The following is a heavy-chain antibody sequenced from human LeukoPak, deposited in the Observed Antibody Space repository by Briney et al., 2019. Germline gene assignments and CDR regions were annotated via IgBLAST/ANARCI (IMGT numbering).Heavy chain of an antibody. V-gene: IGHV4-34*09. CDR2: INHSGST. CDR3: ARSDRSSGYSHFDY. CDR1: GGSFSGYY. J-gene: IGHJ4*02. Sequence: SETLSLTCAVYGGSFSGYYWSWIRQPPGKGLEWIGEINHSGSTYYNPSLKSRVTISVDTSKNQFSLKLSSVTAADTAVYYCARSDRSSGYSHFDYWGQGTLVTVSS. D-gene: IGHD3-22*01.